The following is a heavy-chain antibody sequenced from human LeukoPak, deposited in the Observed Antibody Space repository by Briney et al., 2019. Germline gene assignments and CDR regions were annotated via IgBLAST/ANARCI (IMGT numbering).Heavy chain of an antibody. CDR2: VGPSGGTG. J-gene: IGHJ5*02. CDR3: AKDPNWDRGS. Sequence: GGSLRLSSATSGFTFSSATMMWVRQAPGKRLEFVSGVGPSGGTGTYADSVKGRFTISRDNSKNTLYLQMNSLRVEDTAVYYCAKDPNWDRGSWGQGTLVTVSS. V-gene: IGHV3-23*01. D-gene: IGHD7-27*01. CDR1: GFTFSSAT.